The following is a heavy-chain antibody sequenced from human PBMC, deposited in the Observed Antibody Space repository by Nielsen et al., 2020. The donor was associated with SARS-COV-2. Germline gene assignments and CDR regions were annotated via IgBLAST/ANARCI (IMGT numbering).Heavy chain of an antibody. J-gene: IGHJ4*02. CDR2: VIPMFRST. V-gene: IGHV1-69*01. Sequence: WVRQAPGQGLEWVGGVIPMFRSTYYAQKFQGRVTITADDSTTTTYMELSGLQSNDTAVYYCARSQGLVSPLNYFDPWGQGTLVTVSS. D-gene: IGHD5/OR15-5a*01. CDR3: ARSQGLVSPLNYFDP.